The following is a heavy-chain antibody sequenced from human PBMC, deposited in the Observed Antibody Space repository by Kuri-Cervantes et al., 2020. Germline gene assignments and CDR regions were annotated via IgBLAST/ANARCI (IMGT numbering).Heavy chain of an antibody. Sequence: LSLTCAASGFTFSGYSMNWVRQAPGKGLEWVSSISSSSSYIYYADSVKGRFTISRDNSKNTLYLQMNGLRAEDTAVYYCARSRVVAGRTGRNYYYYYGMDVWGQGTTVTVSS. CDR2: ISSSSSYI. CDR3: ARSRVVAGRTGRNYYYYYGMDV. J-gene: IGHJ6*02. CDR1: GFTFSGYS. D-gene: IGHD2-15*01. V-gene: IGHV3-21*01.